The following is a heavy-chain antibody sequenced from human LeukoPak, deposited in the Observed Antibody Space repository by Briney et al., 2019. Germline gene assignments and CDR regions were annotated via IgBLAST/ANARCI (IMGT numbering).Heavy chain of an antibody. CDR3: ARASYCSSTSCYRAPFDY. Sequence: PGGSLRLSGAASGFTFSSYSMNWVRQAPGKGLEWVSSISSSSSYIYYADSVKGRFTISRDNAKNSLYLQMNSLRAEDTAVYYCARASYCSSTSCYRAPFDYWGQGTLVTVSS. V-gene: IGHV3-21*01. CDR1: GFTFSSYS. J-gene: IGHJ4*02. CDR2: ISSSSSYI. D-gene: IGHD2-2*01.